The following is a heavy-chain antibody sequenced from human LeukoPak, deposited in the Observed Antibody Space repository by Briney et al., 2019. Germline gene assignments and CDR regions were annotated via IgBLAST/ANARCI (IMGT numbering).Heavy chain of an antibody. V-gene: IGHV3-53*01. J-gene: IGHJ4*02. Sequence: GGSLRLSCAASGFTVSSNYMSWVRQAPGKGLEWVSVIYSGGSTYYADSVKGRFTISRDNSKNTLYLQMNSLRAEDTAVYYCARVFYGSGSYLDYWGQGTLVTVSS. CDR2: IYSGGST. CDR1: GFTVSSNY. D-gene: IGHD3-10*01. CDR3: ARVFYGSGSYLDY.